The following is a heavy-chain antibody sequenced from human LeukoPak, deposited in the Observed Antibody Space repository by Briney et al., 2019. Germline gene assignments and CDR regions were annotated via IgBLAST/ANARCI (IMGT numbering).Heavy chain of an antibody. Sequence: GGSLRLSCAASGFTFRSYRMRWVRQAPGKGLEWVANIKQDGSEKNYVDSVKGRFTISRDNAKNSLYLQMNSLRAEDTAVYYCASGLELDYWGQGTLVTVSS. V-gene: IGHV3-7*03. J-gene: IGHJ4*02. CDR2: IKQDGSEK. CDR3: ASGLELDY. CDR1: GFTFRSYR.